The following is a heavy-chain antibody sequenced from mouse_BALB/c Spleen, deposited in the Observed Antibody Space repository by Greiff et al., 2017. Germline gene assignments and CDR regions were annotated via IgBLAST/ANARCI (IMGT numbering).Heavy chain of an antibody. CDR1: GFSLTSYG. V-gene: IGHV2-9*02. Sequence: QVQLKESGPGLVAPSQSLSITCTVSGFSLTSYGVHWVRQPPGKGLEWLGVIWAGGSTNYNSALMSRLSISKDNSKSQVFLKMNSLQTDDTAMYYCARDRDVYDGPYYFDYWGQGTTLTVSS. D-gene: IGHD2-3*01. CDR2: IWAGGST. CDR3: ARDRDVYDGPYYFDY. J-gene: IGHJ2*01.